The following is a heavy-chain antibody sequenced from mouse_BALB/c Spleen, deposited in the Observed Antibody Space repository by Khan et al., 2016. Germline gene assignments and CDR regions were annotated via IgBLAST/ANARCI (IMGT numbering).Heavy chain of an antibody. D-gene: IGHD2-3*01. CDR3: ACYDFPY. CDR1: GYTFTNYG. Sequence: QIQLVQSGPELKKPGETVKISCKVSGYTFTNYGMNWVKQAPGKDLQWMGRINTYTGEPTYDADFKGRIAFTLETSASTAYLQINHLRDEDMATXFYACYDFPYWGQGTPVTVSA. CDR2: INTYTGEP. V-gene: IGHV9-1*02. J-gene: IGHJ3*01.